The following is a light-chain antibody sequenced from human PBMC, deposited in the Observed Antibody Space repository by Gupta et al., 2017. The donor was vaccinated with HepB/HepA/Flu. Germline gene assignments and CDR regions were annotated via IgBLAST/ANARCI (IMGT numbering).Light chain of an antibody. CDR2: HDS. Sequence: SSHLTQPPSVSVSPGQTVTITCSRDKLEVTYVSWSQQRSGQPPVLVIYHDSKRTSGIPERFSGSNSGNTSTLTISGTLALDEADYFCQAWDNSAVIFGGGTKLTVL. V-gene: IGLV3-1*01. CDR1: KLEVTY. J-gene: IGLJ2*01. CDR3: QAWDNSAVI.